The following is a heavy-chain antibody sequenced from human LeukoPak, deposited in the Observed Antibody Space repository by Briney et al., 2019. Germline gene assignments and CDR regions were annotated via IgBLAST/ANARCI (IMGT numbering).Heavy chain of an antibody. CDR2: IHPDDSDT. V-gene: IGHV5-51*01. J-gene: IGHJ4*02. CDR1: GYSFTSYW. CDR3: ARLHNWNYHPLVGSARGYFDY. Sequence: ESLKISWEGSGYSFTSYWNGWVRHMPGKGVVWMGIIHPDDSDTRYSASVQGQVNISAGKSISTAYLQWSSLKASDTAMYYCARLHNWNYHPLVGSARGYFDYWGQGTLVTVSS. D-gene: IGHD1-7*01.